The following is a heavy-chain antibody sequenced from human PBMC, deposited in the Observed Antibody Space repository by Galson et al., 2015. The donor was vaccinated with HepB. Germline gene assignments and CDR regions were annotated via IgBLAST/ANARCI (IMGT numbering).Heavy chain of an antibody. CDR1: GFTFSSYW. D-gene: IGHD3-22*01. CDR2: INSGGSST. CDR3: ARGGGSSGYYNNWFDP. J-gene: IGHJ5*02. Sequence: SLRLSCAASGFTFSSYWMHWVRQAPGKGLVWVSRINSGGSSTSYADSVKGRFTISRDNAKNTLYLQMNSLRAEDTAVYYCARGGGSSGYYNNWFDPWGQGTLVTVSS. V-gene: IGHV3-74*01.